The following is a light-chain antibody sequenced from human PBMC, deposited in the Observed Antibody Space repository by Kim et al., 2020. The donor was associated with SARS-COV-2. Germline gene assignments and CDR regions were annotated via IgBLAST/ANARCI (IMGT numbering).Light chain of an antibody. V-gene: IGLV1-44*01. CDR1: SSNIGSNT. Sequence: QSVLTQPPSASGTPRQRVTISCSGSSSNIGSNTVNWYQQLPGTAPKLLMDSNNQRPSGVPDRFSGSKSGTSASLAISGLQSEDEADYYCAAWDDSLNGYVFGTGTKVTVL. J-gene: IGLJ1*01. CDR3: AAWDDSLNGYV. CDR2: SNN.